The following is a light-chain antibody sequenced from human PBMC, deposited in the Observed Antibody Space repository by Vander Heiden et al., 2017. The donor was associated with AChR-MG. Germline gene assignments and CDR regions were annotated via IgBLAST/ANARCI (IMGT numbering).Light chain of an antibody. CDR2: AAS. CDR1: QSISSS. Sequence: DIQMTQSPSSLSASVGDRVTITCRASQSISSSLNWYQQKPGKAPKLLIYAASSLQSGVPSRFSGSGSGTDFTLTISSLQPEDFATYYCQQSVSTPSTFGQGTKVEIK. J-gene: IGKJ1*01. V-gene: IGKV1-39*01. CDR3: QQSVSTPST.